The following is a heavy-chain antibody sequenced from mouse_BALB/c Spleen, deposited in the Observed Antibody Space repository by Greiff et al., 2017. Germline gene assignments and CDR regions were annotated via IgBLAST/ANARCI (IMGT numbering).Heavy chain of an antibody. J-gene: IGHJ4*01. CDR3: TRYGGYYYAMDY. CDR1: GFTFSSYT. Sequence: EVMLVESGGGLVKPGGSLKLSCAASGFTFSSYTMPWVRQTPEKRLEWVATISSGGGNTYYPDSVKGRFTISRDNAKNNLYLQMSSLRSEDTALYYCTRYGGYYYAMDYWGQGTSVTVSS. CDR2: ISSGGGNT. V-gene: IGHV5-9*03.